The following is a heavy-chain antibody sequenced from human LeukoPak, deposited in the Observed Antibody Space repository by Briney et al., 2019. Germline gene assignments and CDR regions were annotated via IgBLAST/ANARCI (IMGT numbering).Heavy chain of an antibody. D-gene: IGHD3-3*01. CDR1: GYTFTGYY. Sequence: ASVKVSCKASGYTFTGYYMHWVRQAPGQGLEWMGWTNPNSGGTNYAQKFQGRVTMTRDTSISTAYMELSRLRSDDTAVYYCAREYDFWSGYYGYFDYWGQGTLVTVSS. CDR3: AREYDFWSGYYGYFDY. J-gene: IGHJ4*02. CDR2: TNPNSGGT. V-gene: IGHV1-2*02.